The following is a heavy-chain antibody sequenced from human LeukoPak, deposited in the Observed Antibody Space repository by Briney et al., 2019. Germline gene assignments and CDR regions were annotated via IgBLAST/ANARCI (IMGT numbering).Heavy chain of an antibody. D-gene: IGHD6-13*01. J-gene: IGHJ5*02. V-gene: IGHV1-2*02. CDR2: INPNSGGT. CDR1: GYTFTTYY. CDR3: ARSLLAAAVQGFDP. Sequence: ASVKVSCKASGYTFTTYYIHWVRQAPGQGLEWVGYINPNSGGTIFAQKFQGRVTMTRDTSISTAYMELSSLRSEDTAVYYCARSLLAAAVQGFDPWGQGTLVTVSS.